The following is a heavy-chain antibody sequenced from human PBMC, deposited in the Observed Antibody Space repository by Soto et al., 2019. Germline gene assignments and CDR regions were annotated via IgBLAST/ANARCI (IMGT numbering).Heavy chain of an antibody. CDR3: ARDGLEYSGYDIDF. CDR2: IWYDGTTK. V-gene: IGHV3-33*01. CDR1: GFTFSSHA. D-gene: IGHD5-12*01. Sequence: QVQLEESGGGVVQPGRSLRLSCTASGFTFSSHAMHWVRQAPGKGLEWVAVIWYDGTTKYHADSVWGRFTISRDTSKNTLYLQMNSLRVEDTAVYYCARDGLEYSGYDIDFWGQGTLATVSS. J-gene: IGHJ4*02.